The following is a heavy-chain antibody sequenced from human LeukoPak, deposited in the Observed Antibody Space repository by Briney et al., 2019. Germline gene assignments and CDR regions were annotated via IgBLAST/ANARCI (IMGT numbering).Heavy chain of an antibody. V-gene: IGHV3-74*01. J-gene: IGHJ6*04. CDR2: ISTDGTIT. Sequence: GALRLSCAASGFTFSSYWMHWVRQVPGKGLVWVSRISTDGTITIHADSVKGRFTISRDNAKNSLYLQMNSLRAEDTAVYYCAELGITMIGGVWGKGTTVTISS. CDR3: AELGITMIGGV. D-gene: IGHD3-10*02. CDR1: GFTFSSYW.